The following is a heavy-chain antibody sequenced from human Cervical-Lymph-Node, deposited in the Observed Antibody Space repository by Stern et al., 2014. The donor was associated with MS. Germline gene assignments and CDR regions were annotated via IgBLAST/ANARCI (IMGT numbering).Heavy chain of an antibody. CDR3: ARGLLGSENAFDI. D-gene: IGHD2-15*01. Sequence: QEQLVESGAEVKKPGASVKGSCKASGYTFTSYGISWVQQAPGQGLEWMGWISAYNGNTNYPQKLQGVVTMPTDTSTSTAYMERRSLRSDDTAVYYCARGLLGSENAFDIWGQGTMVTVSS. CDR2: ISAYNGNT. J-gene: IGHJ3*02. V-gene: IGHV1-18*01. CDR1: GYTFTSYG.